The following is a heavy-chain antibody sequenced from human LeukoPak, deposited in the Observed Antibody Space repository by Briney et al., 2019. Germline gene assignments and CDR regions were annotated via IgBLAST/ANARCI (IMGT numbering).Heavy chain of an antibody. V-gene: IGHV3-30*03. J-gene: IGHJ4*02. CDR2: ISYDGSNK. CDR3: ARVVPAAMGVDY. D-gene: IGHD2-2*01. Sequence: GGSLRLSCAAYGFTFSSYGMHWVRQAPGKGLEWVAVISYDGSNKYYADSVKGRFTISRDNSKNTLYLQMNSLRAEDTAVYYCARVVPAAMGVDYWGQGTLVTVSS. CDR1: GFTFSSYG.